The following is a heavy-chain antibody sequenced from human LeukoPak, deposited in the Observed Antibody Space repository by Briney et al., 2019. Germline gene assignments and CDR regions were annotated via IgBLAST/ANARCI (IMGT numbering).Heavy chain of an antibody. D-gene: IGHD6-19*01. J-gene: IGHJ4*02. CDR2: IYSSGST. CDR1: GGSISNYY. Sequence: SETLSLTCTVSGGSISNYYWSWIRQPAGKGLEWIGRIYSSGSTNYNPSLKSRVTMSVDTSKNQFSLRLSSVTAADTAVYYCAREGAGTSEFDYWGQGTLVTVSS. V-gene: IGHV4-4*07. CDR3: AREGAGTSEFDY.